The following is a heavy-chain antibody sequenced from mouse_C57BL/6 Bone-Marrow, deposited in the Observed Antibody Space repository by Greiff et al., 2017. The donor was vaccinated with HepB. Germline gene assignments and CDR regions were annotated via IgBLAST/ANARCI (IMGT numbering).Heavy chain of an antibody. CDR1: GYTFTDYY. CDR3: ERWRGYYDGSSSYYAMDY. J-gene: IGHJ4*01. D-gene: IGHD1-1*01. CDR2: INPYNGGT. V-gene: IGHV1-19*01. Sequence: VQLQQSGPVLVKPGASVKMSCKASGYTFTDYYMNWVKQSHGKSLEWIGVINPYNGGTSYNQKFKGKATLTVDKSSSTAYMELNSLTSEDSAVYYCERWRGYYDGSSSYYAMDYWGQGTSVTVSS.